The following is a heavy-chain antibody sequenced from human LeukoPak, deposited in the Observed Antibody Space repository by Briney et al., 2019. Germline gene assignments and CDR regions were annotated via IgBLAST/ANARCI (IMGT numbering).Heavy chain of an antibody. Sequence: GGSLRLSCAVSGFTFSSDSMTWVRQAPGKALEWVSTISGSGVSAFYADPVKGRFTISRDNSKNTLYLHMNHLSAEDTAVYYCAKDSFSSNWGQGTLSPSPQ. V-gene: IGHV3-23*01. CDR2: ISGSGVSA. J-gene: IGHJ4*02. CDR3: AKDSFSSN. CDR1: GFTFSSDS.